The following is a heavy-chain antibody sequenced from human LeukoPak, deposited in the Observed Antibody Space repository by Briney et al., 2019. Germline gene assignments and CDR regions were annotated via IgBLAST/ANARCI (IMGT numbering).Heavy chain of an antibody. V-gene: IGHV4-39*01. Sequence: PSETLSLTCTVSGGSISSGSYYWGWIRQPPGKGLEWIGSIYYSGSTYYNPSLKSRVTISVDTSKNQFSLKLSSVTAADTAVYYCARRSLVGASNWGQGTLVTVSS. J-gene: IGHJ4*02. CDR3: ARRSLVGASN. CDR2: IYYSGST. CDR1: GGSISSGSYY. D-gene: IGHD1-26*01.